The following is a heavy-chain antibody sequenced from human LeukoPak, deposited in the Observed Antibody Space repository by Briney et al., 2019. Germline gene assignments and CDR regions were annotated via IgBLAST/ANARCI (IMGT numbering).Heavy chain of an antibody. CDR3: ARRQGCSSTSCPPDS. J-gene: IGHJ4*02. V-gene: IGHV5-51*01. D-gene: IGHD2-2*01. Sequence: HGESLKISCRGSGYSFATYWIGWVRQMPGKGLEWMGIIYPGDSDTRYSPSFQGQVTMSADKSINTAYLQWSSLKASDTAMYYCARRQGCSSTSCPPDSWGQGTLVTVSS. CDR2: IYPGDSDT. CDR1: GYSFATYW.